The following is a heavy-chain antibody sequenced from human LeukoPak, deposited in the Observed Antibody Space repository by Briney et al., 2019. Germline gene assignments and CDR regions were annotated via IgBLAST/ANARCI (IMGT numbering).Heavy chain of an antibody. J-gene: IGHJ4*02. CDR3: ARGVYGDYELDY. CDR2: IKQDGSEK. D-gene: IGHD4-17*01. V-gene: IGHV3-7*01. Sequence: GGSLRLSCAASGFTFSDYYMSWIRQAPGKGLEWVSNIKQDGSEKYYVDSVKGRFTISRDNAKNSLYLQMNSRRAEDTAVYYCARGVYGDYELDYWGQGTLVTVSS. CDR1: GFTFSDYY.